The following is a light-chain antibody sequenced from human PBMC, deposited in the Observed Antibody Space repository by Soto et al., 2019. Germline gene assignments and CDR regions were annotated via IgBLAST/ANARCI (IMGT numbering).Light chain of an antibody. CDR1: SSNIGAGYD. CDR2: GNY. J-gene: IGLJ1*01. Sequence: QSVLTQPPSVSGAPGQRVTISCTGSSSNIGAGYDVHWYQQLPGTAPKLLIYGNYNRPSGVPDRFSGSKSGTSISLAITGLQAEDEADYYRQSYDSSLSGFVFGTGTKVTVL. CDR3: QSYDSSLSGFV. V-gene: IGLV1-40*01.